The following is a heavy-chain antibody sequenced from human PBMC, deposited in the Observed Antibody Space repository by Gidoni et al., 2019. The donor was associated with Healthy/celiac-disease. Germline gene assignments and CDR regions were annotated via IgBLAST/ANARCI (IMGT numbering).Heavy chain of an antibody. D-gene: IGHD2-15*01. Sequence: EVQLVESGGGLVQPGRSLRLSCAASGFTFDDYAMHWVRQAPGKGREWVSGISWNSGSIGYADSVKGRFTISRDNAKNSLYLQMNSLRAEDTALYYCAKDRISTIDPRDAFDIWGQGTMVTVSS. CDR2: ISWNSGSI. CDR3: AKDRISTIDPRDAFDI. CDR1: GFTFDDYA. V-gene: IGHV3-9*01. J-gene: IGHJ3*02.